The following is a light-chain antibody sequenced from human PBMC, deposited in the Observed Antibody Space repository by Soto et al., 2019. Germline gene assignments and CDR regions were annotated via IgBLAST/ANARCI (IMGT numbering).Light chain of an antibody. CDR1: SAKIGAYEY. J-gene: IGLJ2*01. V-gene: IGLV2-11*01. CDR3: SSFAGSYGL. Sequence: QSALTQPPSVSGSHGRSVTVSCTGSSAKIGAYEYVSWYQLHPDKAPRLILLDVTQRPSGVPDRVSGSKSGNTASLTISRLQAEDEAEYYCSSFAGSYGLFGGGTKLTVL. CDR2: DVT.